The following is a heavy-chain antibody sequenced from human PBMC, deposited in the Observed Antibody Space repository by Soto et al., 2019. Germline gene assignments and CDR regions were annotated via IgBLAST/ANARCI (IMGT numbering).Heavy chain of an antibody. D-gene: IGHD3-22*01. J-gene: IGHJ4*02. Sequence: GASVKVSCKASGYTFTSYGISWVRQAPGQGLEWLGWISTYNGKTKYTQNLQGRVTMTTDTSTSTAYMELSSLRSEDTAVYYCAREPSSGYWSYWGQGTLVTVSS. V-gene: IGHV1-18*01. CDR3: AREPSSGYWSY. CDR1: GYTFTSYG. CDR2: ISTYNGKT.